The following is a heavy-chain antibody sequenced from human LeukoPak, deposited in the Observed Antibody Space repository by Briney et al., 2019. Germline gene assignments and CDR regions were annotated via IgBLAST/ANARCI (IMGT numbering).Heavy chain of an antibody. D-gene: IGHD2-15*01. Sequence: PWGSLRLSCAASGFTFSRFAMSWVRQAPGKGLEWVSAVSDSAGRIYYADSVKGRFTISRDSSKNTLYLQMNSLRAEDTAVYYCATDLEGGYCRGGSCSFDSCGQGTLVTVSS. CDR1: GFTFSRFA. J-gene: IGHJ4*02. CDR3: ATDLEGGYCRGGSCSFDS. V-gene: IGHV3-23*01. CDR2: VSDSAGRI.